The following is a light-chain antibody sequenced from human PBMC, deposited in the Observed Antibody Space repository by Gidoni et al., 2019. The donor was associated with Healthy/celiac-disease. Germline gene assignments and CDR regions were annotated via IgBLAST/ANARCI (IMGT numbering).Light chain of an antibody. CDR3: QSYDSSNQV. V-gene: IGLV6-57*01. CDR2: EDN. CDR1: SGSIASNY. Sequence: NFMLPQPYSASESPAKTVTTSCTRSSGSIASNYVQWYQQRPGSSPTTVIYEDNQRPSGVPDRFSGSIDSSSNAASLTISGLKTEDEADYYCQSYDSSNQVFGGGTKLTVL. J-gene: IGLJ3*02.